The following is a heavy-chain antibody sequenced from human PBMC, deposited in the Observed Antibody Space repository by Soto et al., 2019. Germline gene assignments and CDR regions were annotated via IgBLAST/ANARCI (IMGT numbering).Heavy chain of an antibody. CDR1: GYTFSGFY. CDR3: ARGRASGSYYLLDY. CDR2: IYPDSGGT. V-gene: IGHV1-2*02. D-gene: IGHD3-10*01. J-gene: IGHJ4*02. Sequence: ASVKVSCKTSGYTFSGFYIHWVRQAPGQGLESMGWIYPDSGGTDYAQKFQGRVTMTRDTSISTAYMELSRLRSDDTAVYYCARGRASGSYYLLDYWGQGTLVTVSS.